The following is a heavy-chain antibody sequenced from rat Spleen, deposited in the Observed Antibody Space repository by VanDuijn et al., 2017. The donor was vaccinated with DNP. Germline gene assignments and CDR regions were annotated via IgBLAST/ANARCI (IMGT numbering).Heavy chain of an antibody. CDR1: GFIFRNYW. Sequence: EVQLVESGGGPVQPGRSLKLSCVASGFIFRNYWMTWIRQAPGKGLEWVASIGTGGGNTYYRDSVKGRFTISRDNAKSTLYLQMDSLRSEDTATYYCAGRPPPTRGPFDYWGQGVMVTVSS. V-gene: IGHV5-31*01. D-gene: IGHD1-4*01. J-gene: IGHJ2*01. CDR3: AGRPPPTRGPFDY. CDR2: IGTGGGNT.